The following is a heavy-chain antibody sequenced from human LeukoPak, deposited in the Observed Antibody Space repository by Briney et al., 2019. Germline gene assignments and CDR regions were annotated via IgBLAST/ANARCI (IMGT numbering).Heavy chain of an antibody. CDR3: ARGRTGYMDV. Sequence: SSVKVSCKTSGGTFNNSAISWVRQAPGQGLEWLGGIMPLFGTAGYAQKFQGRVTITKDESTRTVYLELTSLTSDDTAVYYCARGRTGYMDVWGKGTTVTVSS. CDR2: IMPLFGTA. D-gene: IGHD3/OR15-3a*01. J-gene: IGHJ6*03. V-gene: IGHV1-69*05. CDR1: GGTFNNSA.